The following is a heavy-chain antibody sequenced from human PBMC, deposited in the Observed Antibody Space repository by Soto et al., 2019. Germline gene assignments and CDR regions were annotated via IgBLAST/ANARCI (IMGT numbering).Heavy chain of an antibody. CDR1: GYTFTSYG. J-gene: IGHJ6*02. CDR2: ISAYNGNT. D-gene: IGHD5-18*01. CDR3: ARVKYSPPFYYYDGMDV. V-gene: IGHV1-18*01. Sequence: QVQLVQSRAEVKKPGASVKVSCKASGYTFTSYGISWVRQAPGQGLEWMGWISAYNGNTNYAQKLQGRVTMTTDTSTSTADTELRRLRSDDTAVYCCARVKYSPPFYYYDGMDVWGQGTTVTVSS.